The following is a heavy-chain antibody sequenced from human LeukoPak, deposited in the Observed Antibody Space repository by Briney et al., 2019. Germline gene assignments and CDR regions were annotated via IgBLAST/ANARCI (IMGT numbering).Heavy chain of an antibody. J-gene: IGHJ2*01. D-gene: IGHD3-3*01. CDR1: GFTFSSYS. Sequence: GGSLRLSCAASGFTFSSYSMNWVRQAPGKGLEWVSAISGSGGSTYYADSVKGRFTISRDNSKNTLYLQMNSLRAEDTAVYYCAKPSAADDFWSGYAYWYFDLWGRGTLVTVPS. CDR3: AKPSAADDFWSGYAYWYFDL. V-gene: IGHV3-23*01. CDR2: ISGSGGST.